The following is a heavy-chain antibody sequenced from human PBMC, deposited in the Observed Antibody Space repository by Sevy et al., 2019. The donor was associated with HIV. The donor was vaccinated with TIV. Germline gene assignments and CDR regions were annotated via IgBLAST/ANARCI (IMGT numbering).Heavy chain of an antibody. CDR1: GGSINSDH. J-gene: IGHJ3*02. CDR2: VYYIGGT. Sequence: SETVSLTCTVSGGSINSDHWNWIRQPPGKGLEWIGYVYYIGGTNYNPSLKNRVTISVDRTKNQFSLKLTSVTAADTAVYYCARRNDFAIWGQGTMVTVSS. V-gene: IGHV4-59*08. CDR3: ARRNDFAI.